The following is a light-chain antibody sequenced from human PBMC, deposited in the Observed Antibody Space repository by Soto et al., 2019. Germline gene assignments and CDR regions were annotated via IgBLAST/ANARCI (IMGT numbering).Light chain of an antibody. V-gene: IGKV1-5*01. Sequence: DIQMTQSPSTLSASVGERVTITCRASQTINTWLAWYQHKPGKAPKLLIYDASTLQTGVPSRFSGYSSGTEFTLTISSLQPDDFATYLCQQYHSFSPEGLTFGGGTKVDIK. CDR3: QQYHSFSPEGLT. CDR1: QTINTW. J-gene: IGKJ4*01. CDR2: DAS.